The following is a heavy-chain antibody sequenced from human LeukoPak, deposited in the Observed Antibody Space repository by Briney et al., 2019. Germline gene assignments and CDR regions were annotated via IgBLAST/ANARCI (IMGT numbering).Heavy chain of an antibody. Sequence: ASVKVSCKASGYTFTGYYMHWVRQAPGQGLEWMGWINPNSGGTNYAQKFQGRVTMTRDTSISTAYMELSRLRSDDTAVYYCARDRVAAAGTFYHYGMDVWGQGTTGTVSS. CDR3: ARDRVAAAGTFYHYGMDV. CDR2: INPNSGGT. CDR1: GYTFTGYY. J-gene: IGHJ6*02. D-gene: IGHD6-13*01. V-gene: IGHV1-2*02.